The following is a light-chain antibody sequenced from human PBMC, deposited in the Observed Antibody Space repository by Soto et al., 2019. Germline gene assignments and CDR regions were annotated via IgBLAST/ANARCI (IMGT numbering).Light chain of an antibody. CDR1: QSVSSS. CDR3: QPRSNWPPEVT. CDR2: DAS. J-gene: IGKJ3*01. V-gene: IGKV3-11*01. Sequence: EIVLTQSPDTLSLSPGERATLSCRASQSVSSSLAWYQHKPGQAPRLLIYDASNRATGIPARFSGSGSGTDFTLPISSLEPEDFAVYYCQPRSNWPPEVTFGPGTKVDIK.